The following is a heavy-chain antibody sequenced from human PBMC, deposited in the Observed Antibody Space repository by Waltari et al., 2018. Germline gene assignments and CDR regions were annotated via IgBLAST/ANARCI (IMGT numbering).Heavy chain of an antibody. D-gene: IGHD6-13*01. J-gene: IGHJ4*02. CDR1: GDTFTSYD. Sequence: QVQLVQSGAEVKKTGASVKVSCKDSGDTFTSYDINWVRQATGQGLEWMGWMNPNSGNTGYAQKFQGRVTITRNTSISTAYMELSSLRSEDTAVYYCARTLGSSWYYFGYWGQGTLVTVSS. CDR3: ARTLGSSWYYFGY. V-gene: IGHV1-8*03. CDR2: MNPNSGNT.